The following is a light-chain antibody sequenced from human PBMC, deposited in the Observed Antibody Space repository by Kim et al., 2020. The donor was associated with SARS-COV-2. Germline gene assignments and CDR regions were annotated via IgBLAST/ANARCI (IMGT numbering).Light chain of an antibody. Sequence: VTISGTGSSSNIGAGYDVHWYQRLPGTAPKLLIYGNSNRPSGVPDRFSGSKSGTSASLAITGLQAEDEADYYCQSYDSSLSGSVVFGGGTQLTVL. V-gene: IGLV1-40*01. J-gene: IGLJ2*01. CDR3: QSYDSSLSGSVV. CDR2: GNS. CDR1: SSNIGAGYD.